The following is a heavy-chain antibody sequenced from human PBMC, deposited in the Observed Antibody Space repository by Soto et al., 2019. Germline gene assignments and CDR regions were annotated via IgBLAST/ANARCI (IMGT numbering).Heavy chain of an antibody. J-gene: IGHJ6*02. CDR1: GGSISSGGYY. Sequence: SETLSLTCTVSGGSISSGGYYWSWIRQHPGKGLEWIGYIYYSGSTYYNPSLKSRVTISVNTSKNQFSLKLSSVTAADTAVYYCERGRIRSSGYYYRTRSPDYYGMDVWGQGTMVTVSS. V-gene: IGHV4-31*03. CDR2: IYYSGST. CDR3: ERGRIRSSGYYYRTRSPDYYGMDV. D-gene: IGHD3-22*01.